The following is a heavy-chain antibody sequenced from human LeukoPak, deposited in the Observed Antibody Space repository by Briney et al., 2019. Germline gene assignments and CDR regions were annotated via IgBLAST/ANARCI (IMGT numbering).Heavy chain of an antibody. CDR2: IYYSGST. J-gene: IGHJ6*02. CDR1: GGSISSSSYY. V-gene: IGHV4-39*01. CDR3: ARRSHENYYYSMDV. Sequence: SETLSLTCTVSGGSISSSSYYWGWIRQPPGKGLEWIGSIYYSGSTYYNPSLKSRVTISVDTSKNQFSLKLSSVTAADTAVYYCARRSHENYYYSMDVWGQGTMVTVSS.